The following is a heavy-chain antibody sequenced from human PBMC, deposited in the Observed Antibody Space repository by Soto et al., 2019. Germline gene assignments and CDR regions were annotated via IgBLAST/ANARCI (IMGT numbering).Heavy chain of an antibody. CDR2: IWYDGSSK. J-gene: IGHJ3*02. CDR1: GFTFSSYG. V-gene: IGHV3-33*01. D-gene: IGHD3-22*01. CDR3: ASDSAYNDSSGLGNI. Sequence: PGGSLRLSCAASGFTFSSYGMHWVRQAPGKGLEWVAVIWYDGSSKYYADSVKGRFTISRDNSKNTLYLQMNSLRAEDTAVYYCASDSAYNDSSGLGNIWGQETMVTVSS.